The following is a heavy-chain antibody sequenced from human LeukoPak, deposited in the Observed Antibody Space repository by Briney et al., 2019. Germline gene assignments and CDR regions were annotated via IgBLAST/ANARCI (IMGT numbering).Heavy chain of an antibody. CDR1: GFTFSSYA. J-gene: IGHJ4*02. D-gene: IGHD3-22*01. Sequence: GRSLRLSCAASGFTFSSYAMHWVRQAPGKGLEWVAVISYDGSNKYYANSVKGRFTISRDNSKNALFLQMNSLRAEDTAIYYCVKGGFTYYDDWGQGTLVTVSS. V-gene: IGHV3-30-3*01. CDR2: ISYDGSNK. CDR3: VKGGFTYYDD.